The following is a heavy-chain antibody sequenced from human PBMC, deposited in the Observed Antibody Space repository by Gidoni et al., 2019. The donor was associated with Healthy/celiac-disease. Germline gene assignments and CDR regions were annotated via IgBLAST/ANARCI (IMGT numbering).Heavy chain of an antibody. V-gene: IGHV3-9*01. J-gene: IGHJ3*02. CDR3: ATFGGVIDAFDI. CDR1: GFTFDDYA. CDR2: IIWNSGSI. Sequence: EVQLVESGGGLVQPGRSLRLSCAASGFTFDDYAMHWVRQAPGKGLEWVSGIIWNSGSIGYADSVKGRFTISRDNAKNSLYLQMNSLRAEDTALYYCATFGGVIDAFDIWGQGTMVTVSS. D-gene: IGHD3-16*01.